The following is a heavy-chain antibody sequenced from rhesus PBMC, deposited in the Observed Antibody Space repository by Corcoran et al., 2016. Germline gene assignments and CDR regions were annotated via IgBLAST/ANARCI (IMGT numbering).Heavy chain of an antibody. CDR1: GYSISSGYY. D-gene: IGHD6-25*01. CDR2: ISGSSGST. V-gene: IGHV4-99*01. J-gene: IGHJ4*01. CDR3: ASPFTAAGGY. Sequence: QVQLQESGPGLVKPSETLSLTCAVSGYSISSGYYWGWIRQPPGKGLEYIGYISGSSGSTYYNPSLKSRVTILKDTSKSQFSLKLSSVTAADTAVYYCASPFTAAGGYWGQGVLVTVSS.